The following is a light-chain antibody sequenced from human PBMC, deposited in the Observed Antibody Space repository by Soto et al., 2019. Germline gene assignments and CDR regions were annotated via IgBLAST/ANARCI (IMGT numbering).Light chain of an antibody. CDR3: QHRSSWPFT. CDR1: ETVNSY. J-gene: IGKJ3*01. CDR2: DVS. V-gene: IGKV3-11*01. Sequence: EIVLTQSPATLSLSPGERATLSCRASETVNSYLAWYQQKPGQAPRLLIYDVSKMATGIPARFSGSGSGTDFTLAISSLEPDDFAVYYCQHRSSWPFTFGPGTKVEIK.